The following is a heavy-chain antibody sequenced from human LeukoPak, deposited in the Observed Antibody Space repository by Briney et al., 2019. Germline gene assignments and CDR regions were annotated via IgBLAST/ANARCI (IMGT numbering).Heavy chain of an antibody. CDR3: AREGCYDSSGPPLGWYFDL. V-gene: IGHV1-69*13. Sequence: SVKVSCKASGGTFSSYAISWVRQAPGQGLEWMGGIIPIFGTANYAQKFQGRVTITADESTSTAYMELSSLRSEDTAVYYCAREGCYDSSGPPLGWYFDLWGRGTLVTVSS. D-gene: IGHD3-22*01. CDR2: IIPIFGTA. J-gene: IGHJ2*01. CDR1: GGTFSSYA.